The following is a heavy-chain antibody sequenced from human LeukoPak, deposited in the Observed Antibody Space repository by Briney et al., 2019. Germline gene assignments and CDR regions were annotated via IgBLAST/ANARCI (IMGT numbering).Heavy chain of an antibody. CDR1: GGSISSYY. D-gene: IGHD6-19*01. Sequence: SETLSLTCTVSGGSISSYYWIWIRQPPGKALEGFGYNYYSGSTNYRPTLKSRVTISVDTSKNQFSLKQSSATAADTAVHYCARCRLGVALDYWGRGTLVTVSS. V-gene: IGHV4-59*01. CDR2: NYYSGST. CDR3: ARCRLGVALDY. J-gene: IGHJ4*02.